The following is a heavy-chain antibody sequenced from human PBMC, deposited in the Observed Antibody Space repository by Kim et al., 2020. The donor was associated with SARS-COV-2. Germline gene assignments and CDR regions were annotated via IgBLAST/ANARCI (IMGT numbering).Heavy chain of an antibody. D-gene: IGHD3-22*01. Sequence: ASVKVSCKASGYTFTGYYKHWVRQAPGQGLEWMGRINPNSGGTNYAQKFQGRVTMTRDTSISTAYMELSRLRSDDTAVYYCARVRDYDSSGYYYDYWGQGTLVTVSS. CDR1: GYTFTGYY. CDR3: ARVRDYDSSGYYYDY. V-gene: IGHV1-2*06. J-gene: IGHJ4*02. CDR2: INPNSGGT.